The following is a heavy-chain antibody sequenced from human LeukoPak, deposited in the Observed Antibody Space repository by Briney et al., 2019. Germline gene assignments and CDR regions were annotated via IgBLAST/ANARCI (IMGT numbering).Heavy chain of an antibody. CDR1: GGSITSDKNY. D-gene: IGHD6-13*01. Sequence: SETLSLTCTVSGGSITSDKNYWSWIRQPAGKGLEWIGRVYATGNTKYNPSLEGRVTISVDTSTNQFSLNLGAVTAADTAVYYCATEYGSSWTYWYFDLWGRGTLVTVSS. CDR2: VYATGNT. J-gene: IGHJ2*01. CDR3: ATEYGSSWTYWYFDL. V-gene: IGHV4-61*02.